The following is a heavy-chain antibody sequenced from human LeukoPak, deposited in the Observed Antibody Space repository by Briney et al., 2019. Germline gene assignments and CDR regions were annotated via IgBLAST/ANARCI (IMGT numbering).Heavy chain of an antibody. V-gene: IGHV3-30-3*01. CDR1: GFTFSNYA. CDR3: ARGHLSSLFDI. CDR2: ISYDGTNK. Sequence: PGGSLRLSCAASGFTFSNYAMHWVRPTPGKGLEWVAVISYDGTNKYYADSVKGRLTISRDNSKNTLSLQMNSLRTEDTAVYYCARGHLSSLFDIWGQGTMVTVSS. D-gene: IGHD6-6*01. J-gene: IGHJ3*02.